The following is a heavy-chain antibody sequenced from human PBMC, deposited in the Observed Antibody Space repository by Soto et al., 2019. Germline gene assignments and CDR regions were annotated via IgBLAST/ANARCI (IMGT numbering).Heavy chain of an antibody. CDR3: ARGTLELPNYYYYGMDV. D-gene: IGHD1-7*01. V-gene: IGHV3-7*03. CDR2: IKQDGSEK. CDR1: GFTFSSYW. Sequence: QAGGSLRLSCAASGFTFSSYWMSWVRQAPGKGLEWVANIKQDGSEKYYVDSVKGRFTISRDNAKNSLYLQMNSLRAEDTAVYYCARGTLELPNYYYYGMDVWGQGTTVTVSS. J-gene: IGHJ6*02.